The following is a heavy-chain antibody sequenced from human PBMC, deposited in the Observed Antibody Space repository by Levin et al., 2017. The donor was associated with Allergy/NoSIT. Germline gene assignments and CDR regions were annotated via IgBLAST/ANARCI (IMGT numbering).Heavy chain of an antibody. CDR2: IFYSGTT. D-gene: IGHD6-13*01. Sequence: SQTLSLPCTVSGGSISSSEYCWGWIRQPPGKGLEWIGNIFYSGTTYYNPSLKSRVTISVDTSKNQFSQKLKSVTAADTAVYFCAKRFSSSWSRGEAFDIWGQGTMVTVSS. CDR1: GGSISSSEYC. CDR3: AKRFSSSWSRGEAFDI. V-gene: IGHV4-39*01. J-gene: IGHJ3*02.